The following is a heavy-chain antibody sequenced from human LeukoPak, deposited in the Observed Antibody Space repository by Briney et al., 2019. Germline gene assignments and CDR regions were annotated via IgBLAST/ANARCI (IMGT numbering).Heavy chain of an antibody. CDR1: GYTFTNYG. CDR3: ARDPTTETVYLDL. V-gene: IGHV1-18*01. D-gene: IGHD4-17*01. J-gene: IGHJ2*01. Sequence: ASVKVSCKASGYTFTNYGITWVRQAPGQGLEWMGWASGHNGNTNYAQKFQGRVTMTTDTSTSTAYMELRSLGSDDTAVYYCARDPTTETVYLDLWGRGTLVTVSS. CDR2: ASGHNGNT.